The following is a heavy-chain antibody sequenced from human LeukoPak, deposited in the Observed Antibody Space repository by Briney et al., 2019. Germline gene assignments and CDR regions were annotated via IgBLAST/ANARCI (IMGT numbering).Heavy chain of an antibody. J-gene: IGHJ4*02. CDR1: GGSISSYY. Sequence: SETLSLTCTVSGGSISSYYWSWIRQPPGKGLEWIGYIYYSGSTNYNPSLKSRVTISVDTSKNQLSLKLSSVTAADTAVYYCARFGELSYFDYWGQGTLVTVSS. CDR3: ARFGELSYFDY. CDR2: IYYSGST. V-gene: IGHV4-59*01. D-gene: IGHD3-10*01.